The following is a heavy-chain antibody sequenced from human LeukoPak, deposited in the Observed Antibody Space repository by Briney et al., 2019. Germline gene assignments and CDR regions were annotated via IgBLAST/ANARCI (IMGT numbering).Heavy chain of an antibody. Sequence: GGSLRLSCAASGFTFSSYAMSWVRQAPGKGLEWVSAISGSGGNTYYADSVKGRFTISRDKSKNTLYLQMNSLRGEDTTVYYCAKDPRELWFGEDYWGQGTLVTVSS. CDR2: ISGSGGNT. CDR3: AKDPRELWFGEDY. CDR1: GFTFSSYA. D-gene: IGHD3-10*01. V-gene: IGHV3-23*01. J-gene: IGHJ4*02.